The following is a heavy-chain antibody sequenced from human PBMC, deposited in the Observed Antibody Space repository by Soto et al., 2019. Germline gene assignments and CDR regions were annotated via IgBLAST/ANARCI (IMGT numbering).Heavy chain of an antibody. CDR1: GYTFTSYG. D-gene: IGHD2-2*01. CDR3: ARDLRGYQLLSSPLDC. J-gene: IGHJ4*02. CDR2: ISAYRGDT. V-gene: IGHV1-18*04. Sequence: QVQLVQSGAEVKKPGASVKVSCKASGYTFTSYGMSWVRQAPGQGLEWMGWISAYRGDTNYAQKFQDRVTVTADTSTNTADMELTSLRSDDTAVYYCARDLRGYQLLSSPLDCWGQGTLVTVSS.